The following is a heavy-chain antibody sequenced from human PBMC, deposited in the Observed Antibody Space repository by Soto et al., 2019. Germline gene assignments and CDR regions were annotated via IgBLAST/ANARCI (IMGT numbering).Heavy chain of an antibody. CDR1: GFTFSNYW. J-gene: IGHJ4*02. CDR2: IKEDGSAK. V-gene: IGHV3-7*05. D-gene: IGHD1-26*01. CDR3: VRGGSHSFDY. Sequence: EVQLVESGGGLVQPGGSLRLSCAASGFTFSNYWMSWVRQAPGKGLEWVANIKEDGSAKYHVDSVKGRFTISRDNAKNLMYLQMDSLRAEDTAVYKCVRGGSHSFDYCGQGTLVTVSS.